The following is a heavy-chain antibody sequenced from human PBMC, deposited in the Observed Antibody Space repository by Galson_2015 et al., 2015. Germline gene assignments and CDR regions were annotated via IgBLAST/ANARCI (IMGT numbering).Heavy chain of an antibody. D-gene: IGHD1-26*01. J-gene: IGHJ4*02. CDR2: IYPGDSDT. CDR3: ARHSPSGSYSKNYFDY. CDR1: GYSFTSYW. V-gene: IGHV5-51*01. Sequence: QSGAEVKKPGESLKISCTGSGYSFTSYWIGWVRQMPGKGLEWMGIIYPGDSDTRYSPSFQGQVTISADKSISTAYLQWSSLKASDTAMYYCARHSPSGSYSKNYFDYWGQGTLVTVSS.